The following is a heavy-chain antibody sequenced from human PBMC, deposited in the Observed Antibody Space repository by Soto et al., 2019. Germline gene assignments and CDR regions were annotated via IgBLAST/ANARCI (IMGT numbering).Heavy chain of an antibody. Sequence: EVQLVESGGDLVQPGGSLRLSFPASGFAFSGYWMSWVRQAPGKGLEGVANIKQDGSEKYYVDSVKGRFTISRDNAKNSLYLQMNSLRVEDTAVYYCARATSVDAYWGQGTLVTVSS. D-gene: IGHD5-12*01. CDR3: ARATSVDAY. V-gene: IGHV3-7*01. J-gene: IGHJ4*02. CDR1: GFAFSGYW. CDR2: IKQDGSEK.